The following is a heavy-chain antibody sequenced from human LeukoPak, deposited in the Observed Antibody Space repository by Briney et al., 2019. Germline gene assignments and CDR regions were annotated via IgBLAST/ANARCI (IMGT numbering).Heavy chain of an antibody. Sequence: SETLSLTCTVSGGSISSSSYYWGWVRQPPGKGLEWIGGIYYSGTSYYNPSLKTRVTISVDTSKNQFSLKLSSVTVADTAVYYCARGFYDGSLNWFDPWGQGTLVTVSS. D-gene: IGHD3-22*01. J-gene: IGHJ5*02. CDR3: ARGFYDGSLNWFDP. CDR2: IYYSGTS. V-gene: IGHV4-39*07. CDR1: GGSISSSSYY.